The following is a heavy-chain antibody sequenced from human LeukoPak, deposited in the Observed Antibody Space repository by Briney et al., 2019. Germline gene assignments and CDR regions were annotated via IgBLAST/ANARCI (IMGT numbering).Heavy chain of an antibody. V-gene: IGHV1-2*02. Sequence: ASVKVSCKASGYTFTGYYMHWVRQAPGQGLEWMGWINPNSGGTNYAQKFQGRVTMTRDTSISTAYMELSRLRSDDTAVYYCARVIGGWTGDYFDYWGQRTLVTVSS. CDR3: ARVIGGWTGDYFDY. CDR1: GYTFTGYY. J-gene: IGHJ4*02. D-gene: IGHD6-19*01. CDR2: INPNSGGT.